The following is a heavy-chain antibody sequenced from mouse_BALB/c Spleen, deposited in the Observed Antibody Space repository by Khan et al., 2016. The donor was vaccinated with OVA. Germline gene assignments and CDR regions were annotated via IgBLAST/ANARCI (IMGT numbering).Heavy chain of an antibody. V-gene: IGHV3-2*02. Sequence: EVELVESGPGLVKPSQSLSLTCTVTGYSITSDYAWNWIRQFPGNKLEWMGYISYSGSTNYNPSLKSRISITRDTSNNQFFLQLNSVTTEDTATYYCARDGSRYNYAMYYCGQGTSGNVSS. CDR2: ISYSGST. D-gene: IGHD2-3*01. J-gene: IGHJ4*01. CDR1: GYSITSDYA. CDR3: ARDGSRYNYAMYY.